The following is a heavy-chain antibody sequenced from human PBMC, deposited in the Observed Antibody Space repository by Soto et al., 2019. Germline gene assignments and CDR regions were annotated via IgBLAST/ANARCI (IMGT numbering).Heavy chain of an antibody. CDR2: IYHTGST. CDR3: VHDYNRGMDA. Sequence: QLQLQESGPGLVKPSETLSLNCTVSGVSISSGNYYWGWVRQSPGKGLEWIGSIYHTGSTYDNPSLNSRVTISVDTSKNQFSLNLRSVTAADTAVYYCVHDYNRGMDAWGQGTTVTVSS. J-gene: IGHJ6*02. CDR1: GVSISSGNYY. V-gene: IGHV4-39*01. D-gene: IGHD3-22*01.